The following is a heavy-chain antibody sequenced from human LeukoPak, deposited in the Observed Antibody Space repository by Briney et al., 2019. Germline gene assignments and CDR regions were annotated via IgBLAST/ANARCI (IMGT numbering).Heavy chain of an antibody. CDR2: IKSKTDGGTT. Sequence: GGSLRLSCAASGFTFSNAWMSWVRQAPGKGLEWVGRIKSKTDGGTTDYAAPVKGRFTISRDDSKNTLYLQMNSLKTEDTAVYYCTTTQGEWELPYFDYWGQGTLVTVSS. V-gene: IGHV3-15*01. J-gene: IGHJ4*02. D-gene: IGHD1-26*01. CDR3: TTTQGEWELPYFDY. CDR1: GFTFSNAW.